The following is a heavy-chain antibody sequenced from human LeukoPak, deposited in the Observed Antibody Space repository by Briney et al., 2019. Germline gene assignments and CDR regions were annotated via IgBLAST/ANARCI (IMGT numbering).Heavy chain of an antibody. J-gene: IGHJ4*02. CDR2: IRYDGGNK. CDR1: GFTFSSYG. CDR3: AKEVARWFTGGGADY. D-gene: IGHD5-12*01. Sequence: GGSLRLSCAASGFTFSSYGMHWVRQAPGKGLEWVAFIRYDGGNKYYADSVKGRFTISRDNSKNTLYLQMNSLRAEDTAVCYCAKEVARWFTGGGADYWGQGTLVTVSS. V-gene: IGHV3-30*02.